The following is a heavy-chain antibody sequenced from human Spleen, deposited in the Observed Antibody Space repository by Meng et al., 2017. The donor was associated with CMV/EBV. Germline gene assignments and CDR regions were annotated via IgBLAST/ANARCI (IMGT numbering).Heavy chain of an antibody. D-gene: IGHD3-10*01. V-gene: IGHV1-2*04. CDR2: LNPNSGAT. Sequence: YTFPGYYIHWVRQAPGQGLEWMGWLNPNSGATNYAQNFQGWVTMTRDTSISTAYMELSRLKSDDTAVYYCTRAGTMVRAVKGAWFDPWGQGTLVTVSS. J-gene: IGHJ5*02. CDR3: TRAGTMVRAVKGAWFDP. CDR1: YTFPGYY.